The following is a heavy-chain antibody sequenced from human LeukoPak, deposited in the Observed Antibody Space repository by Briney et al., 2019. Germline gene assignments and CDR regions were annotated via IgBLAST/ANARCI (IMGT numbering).Heavy chain of an antibody. D-gene: IGHD3-10*01. Sequence: GASVKVSCKXSGGTFSNYAISWVRQAPGHGLEWMGGIIPIFETPSYAQKFQGRVTITADESTTTAYMELSSLRSDDTAVYFCATRMPGSQSDNWGQGTLVTVSS. CDR2: IIPIFETP. CDR3: ATRMPGSQSDN. CDR1: GGTFSNYA. J-gene: IGHJ4*02. V-gene: IGHV1-69*13.